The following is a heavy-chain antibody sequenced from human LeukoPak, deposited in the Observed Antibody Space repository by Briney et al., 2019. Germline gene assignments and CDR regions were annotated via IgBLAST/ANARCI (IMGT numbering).Heavy chain of an antibody. CDR3: ARGSIGYCSSTSRQDNWFDP. D-gene: IGHD2-2*01. Sequence: GGSLRLSCAASGFTFSSYSMNWVRQAPGKGLEWVSYISSSSSTIYYADSVKGRFTISRDNAKNSLYLQMNSLRAEDTAVYYCARGSIGYCSSTSRQDNWFDPWGQGTLVTVSS. V-gene: IGHV3-48*04. CDR2: ISSSSSTI. CDR1: GFTFSSYS. J-gene: IGHJ5*02.